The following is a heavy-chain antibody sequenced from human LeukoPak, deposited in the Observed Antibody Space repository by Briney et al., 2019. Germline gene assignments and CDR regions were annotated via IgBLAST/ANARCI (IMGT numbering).Heavy chain of an antibody. Sequence: ASVKVSCKAPGYNFINYGFSWVRQAPGQGLEWMGGIIPIFGTANYAQKFQGRVTITADESTSTAYMELSSLRSEDTAVYYCAREPVGYCSGGSCYSGSFDWFDPWGQGTLVTVSS. CDR3: AREPVGYCSGGSCYSGSFDWFDP. CDR1: GYNFINYG. D-gene: IGHD2-15*01. V-gene: IGHV1-69*01. CDR2: IIPIFGTA. J-gene: IGHJ5*02.